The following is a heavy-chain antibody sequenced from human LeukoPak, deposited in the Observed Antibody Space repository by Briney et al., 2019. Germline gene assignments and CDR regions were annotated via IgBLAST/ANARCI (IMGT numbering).Heavy chain of an antibody. J-gene: IGHJ3*02. CDR3: ARGSSLRAFDI. D-gene: IGHD6-6*01. CDR2: MNPNSGGT. Sequence: VASVKVSCTASGYTFTGYYMHWVRQAPGQGLEWMGWMNPNSGGTNYAQKFQGRVTMTRDTSISTAYMELSRLRSDDTAVYYCARGSSLRAFDIWGQGTMVTVSS. CDR1: GYTFTGYY. V-gene: IGHV1-2*02.